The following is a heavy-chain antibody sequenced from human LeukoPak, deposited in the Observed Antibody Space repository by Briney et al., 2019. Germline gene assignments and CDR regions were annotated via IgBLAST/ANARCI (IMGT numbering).Heavy chain of an antibody. CDR3: ASSSWYEAYYYYGMDV. CDR1: GYTFTGYY. CDR2: INPNSGGT. D-gene: IGHD6-13*01. V-gene: IGHV1-2*02. J-gene: IGHJ6*02. Sequence: APVKVSCKASGYTFTGYYMHWVRQAPGQGLEWMGWINPNSGGTNYAQKFQGRVTMTRDTSISTAYMELSRLRSDDTAVYYCASSSWYEAYYYYGMDVWGQGTTVTVSS.